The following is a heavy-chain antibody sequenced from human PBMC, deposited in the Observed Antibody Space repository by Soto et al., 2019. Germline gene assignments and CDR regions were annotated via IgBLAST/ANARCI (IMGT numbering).Heavy chain of an antibody. V-gene: IGHV3-48*02. CDR2: ISNGDTSSK. Sequence: GGSLRLSCAASGFTFSSYSMNWVRQVPGKGLEWVAYISNGDTSSKTYADSVKGRFTITRDNAKNSLYLQMNNLRDEDTAVYYCAREMIQLWLLDNWGQGTLVTVSS. CDR1: GFTFSSYS. D-gene: IGHD5-18*01. J-gene: IGHJ4*02. CDR3: AREMIQLWLLDN.